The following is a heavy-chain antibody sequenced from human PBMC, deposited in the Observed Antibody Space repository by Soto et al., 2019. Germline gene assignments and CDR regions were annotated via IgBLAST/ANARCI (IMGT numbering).Heavy chain of an antibody. Sequence: GGSLRLSCAASGFTFSDYPMNWVRQAPGKGLKWVSSIRTISSAIYFADSVRGRFTISRDNARNSLYLQMTSLRDEDTAVYYCARETPSFDSWGQGTLVTVSS. J-gene: IGHJ4*02. CDR3: ARETPSFDS. CDR1: GFTFSDYP. CDR2: IRTISSAI. D-gene: IGHD2-15*01. V-gene: IGHV3-48*02.